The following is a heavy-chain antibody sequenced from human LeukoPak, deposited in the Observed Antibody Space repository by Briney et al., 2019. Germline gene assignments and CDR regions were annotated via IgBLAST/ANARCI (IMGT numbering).Heavy chain of an antibody. CDR2: ISGSGGST. CDR3: AKSRGFSRGDFDY. D-gene: IGHD3-3*01. V-gene: IGHV3-23*01. CDR1: GFTFSSYA. J-gene: IGHJ4*02. Sequence: PGGSLGLSCAASGFTFSSYAMSWVRQAPGKGLEWVSAISGSGGSTYYADSVKGRFAISRDNSKNTLYLQMNSLRAEDTAVYYCAKSRGFSRGDFDYWGQGTLVTVSS.